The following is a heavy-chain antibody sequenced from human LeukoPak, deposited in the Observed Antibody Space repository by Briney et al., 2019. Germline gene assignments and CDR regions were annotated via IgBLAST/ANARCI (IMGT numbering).Heavy chain of an antibody. CDR3: ARGPIIAVAGSSGFDY. J-gene: IGHJ4*02. Sequence: SETLSLTCAVYGGSFSGYYWSWIRQLPGKWLEWIGAIIHSGSTNYNPSLKTRATIPEDPSKNQFSLTLSSLTPAAPPVYYWARGPIIAVAGSSGFDYWGQGSLVTASS. CDR2: IIHSGST. CDR1: GGSFSGYY. D-gene: IGHD6-19*01. V-gene: IGHV4-34*01.